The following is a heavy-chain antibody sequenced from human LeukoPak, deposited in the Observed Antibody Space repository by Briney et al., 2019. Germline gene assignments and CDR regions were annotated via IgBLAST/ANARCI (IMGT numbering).Heavy chain of an antibody. V-gene: IGHV2-5*02. CDR2: IYWEDDK. J-gene: IGHJ2*01. Sequence: SGPTLVNPTQTLTLTCTFSGFSLSTSGVGVGWIRQPPGKALEWLALIYWEDDKRYSPSLKSRLTITKDTSKNKVVLTMTNMDLVDTATYYCAHSRGVAAAGTLAWYFDLWGRGTLVTVSS. CDR1: GFSLSTSGVG. CDR3: AHSRGVAAAGTLAWYFDL. D-gene: IGHD6-13*01.